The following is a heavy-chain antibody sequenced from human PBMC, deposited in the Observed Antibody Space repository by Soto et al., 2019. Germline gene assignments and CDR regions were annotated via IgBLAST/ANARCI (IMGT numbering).Heavy chain of an antibody. CDR2: ISSSSSYI. Sequence: EVQLVESGGGLVKPGGSLRLSCAASGFTFSSYSMNWVRQAPGKGLEWVSSISSSSSYIYYADSVKGRFTISRDNAKNSLYLQMNSLRAEDTAVYYCARQGGASWYREVFDHWGQGTLVTVSS. V-gene: IGHV3-21*01. CDR3: ARQGGASWYREVFDH. J-gene: IGHJ4*02. CDR1: GFTFSSYS. D-gene: IGHD6-13*01.